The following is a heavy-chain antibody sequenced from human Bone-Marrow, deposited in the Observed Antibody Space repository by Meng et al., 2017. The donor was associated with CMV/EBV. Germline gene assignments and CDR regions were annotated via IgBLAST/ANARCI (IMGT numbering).Heavy chain of an antibody. J-gene: IGHJ4*02. V-gene: IGHV4-34*01. CDR3: ARNPLSGYYVY. D-gene: IGHD3-22*01. CDR2: INHSGST. Sequence: SETLSLTCAVYGGSFSGYYWSWIRQPPGKGLGWIGEINHSGSTNYNPSLKSRVTISVDTSKNQFSLKLSSVTAADTAVYYCARNPLSGYYVYWGQGTLVTVSS. CDR1: GGSFSGYY.